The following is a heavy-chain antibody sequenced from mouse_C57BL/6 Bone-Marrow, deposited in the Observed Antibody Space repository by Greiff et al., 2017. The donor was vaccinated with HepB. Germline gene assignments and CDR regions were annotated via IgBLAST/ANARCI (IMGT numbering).Heavy chain of an antibody. V-gene: IGHV1-81*01. CDR2: IYPRSGNT. D-gene: IGHD1-1*01. Sequence: VQLVESGAELARPGASVKLSCKASGYTFTSYGISWVKQRTGQGLEWIGEIYPRSGNTYYNEKFKGKATLTADKSSSTAYMELRSLTSEDSAVYFCARERNLYYYGSSSSMDYWGQGTSVTVSS. CDR1: GYTFTSYG. CDR3: ARERNLYYYGSSSSMDY. J-gene: IGHJ4*01.